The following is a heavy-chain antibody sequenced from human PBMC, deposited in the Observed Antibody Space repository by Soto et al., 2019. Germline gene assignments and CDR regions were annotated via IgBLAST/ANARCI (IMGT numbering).Heavy chain of an antibody. CDR3: ARGRYTETNFDY. D-gene: IGHD2-2*02. J-gene: IGHJ4*02. CDR2: IYYSGST. V-gene: IGHV4-59*01. Sequence: QVQLQESGPGLVKPSETLSLTCTVSGGSISSYYWSWIRQPPGKGLEWIGYIYYSGSTSYNPSLKIRVTISVDTSKNQFSLKLSSVTAADTAVYYCARGRYTETNFDYWGQGTLVTVSS. CDR1: GGSISSYY.